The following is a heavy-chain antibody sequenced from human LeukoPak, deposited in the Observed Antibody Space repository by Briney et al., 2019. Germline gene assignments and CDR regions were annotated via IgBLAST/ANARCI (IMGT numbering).Heavy chain of an antibody. CDR2: IWHSGTT. Sequence: SETLPLTCTVSGGSISSSYYYWGWIRQPPGKGLEWIGEIWHSGTTNYNPSLKSRVTISVDKSKNQFSLKLNSVTAADTAVYYCMGADYGGHWGQGTLVTVSS. CDR1: GGSISSSYYY. D-gene: IGHD4-17*01. V-gene: IGHV4-39*07. J-gene: IGHJ4*02. CDR3: MGADYGGH.